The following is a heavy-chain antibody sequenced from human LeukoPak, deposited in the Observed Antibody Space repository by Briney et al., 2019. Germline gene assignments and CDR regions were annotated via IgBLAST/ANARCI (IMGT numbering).Heavy chain of an antibody. D-gene: IGHD3-22*01. V-gene: IGHV3-7*03. Sequence: GGSLRLSCTTSGFTFSRYWMTWVRQAPGKGLEWVANIKEDGSRRNYVDSVKGRFTISRDNAKNSLYLQMDSLRAEDTAVYYCATPLDYYDSSGYHQGGDWGQGTLVTVSS. CDR3: ATPLDYYDSSGYHQGGD. CDR1: GFTFSRYW. J-gene: IGHJ4*02. CDR2: IKEDGSRR.